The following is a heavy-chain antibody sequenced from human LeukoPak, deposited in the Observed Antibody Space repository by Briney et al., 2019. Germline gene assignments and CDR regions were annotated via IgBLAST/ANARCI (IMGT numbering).Heavy chain of an antibody. CDR1: GFTFSSYS. J-gene: IGHJ3*02. CDR3: ARGTHYYDRGTDAFDI. CDR2: ISSGSTYI. Sequence: PGGSLRLSCAASGFTFSSYSMNWVLQAPGKGLEWVSSISSGSTYIYYADSVKGRFTIYRDNAKNSLYLQMNNLRAEDTAVYYCARGTHYYDRGTDAFDIWGQGTMVTVSS. D-gene: IGHD3-22*01. V-gene: IGHV3-21*01.